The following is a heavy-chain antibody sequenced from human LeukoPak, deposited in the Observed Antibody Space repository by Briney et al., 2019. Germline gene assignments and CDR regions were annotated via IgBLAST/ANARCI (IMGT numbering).Heavy chain of an antibody. Sequence: ASVKVSCKASGYTFTGYYMHWVRQAPGQGLEWMGWITAYNGNRLYAQRFQGRITLTTDTSTSTSYVELRSLEYDDTAIYYCARDNDKVVDHWGQGTLVTVSS. V-gene: IGHV1-18*04. CDR2: ITAYNGNR. CDR1: GYTFTGYY. D-gene: IGHD1-1*01. J-gene: IGHJ4*01. CDR3: ARDNDKVVDH.